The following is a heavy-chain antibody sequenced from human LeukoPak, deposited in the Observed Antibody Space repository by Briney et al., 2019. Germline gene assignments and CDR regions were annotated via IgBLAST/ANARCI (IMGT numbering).Heavy chain of an antibody. J-gene: IGHJ4*02. D-gene: IGHD3-3*01. CDR2: YSGGDT. V-gene: IGHV3-66*02. CDR1: GFTVSADY. CDR3: ARDRYSTIFGG. Sequence: GGSLRFSCAAFGFTVSADYMSWVRQAPGKGLEWVSIYSGGDTYYAGSVKGRFTISRDNSKNTLYLQMNSLRAEDTAVYYCARDRYSTIFGGWGQGTLVTVSS.